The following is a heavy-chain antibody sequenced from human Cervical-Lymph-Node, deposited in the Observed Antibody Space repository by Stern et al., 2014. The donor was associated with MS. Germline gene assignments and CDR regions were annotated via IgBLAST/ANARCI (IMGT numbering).Heavy chain of an antibody. D-gene: IGHD4-11*01. V-gene: IGHV4-39*02. CDR3: ARGVTAVTNYVPNWCFDL. J-gene: IGHJ2*01. CDR1: GGSITNRDY. Sequence: VQLVESGPGLVKPSETLSLTCTVSGGSITNRDYWGWIRQSPGKGLEWIGSVYYSGITYYRPSLKSRATISIDTSRNQFFLRLNSGTATDTAVYFCARGVTAVTNYVPNWCFDLWGRGTLVTVSS. CDR2: VYYSGIT.